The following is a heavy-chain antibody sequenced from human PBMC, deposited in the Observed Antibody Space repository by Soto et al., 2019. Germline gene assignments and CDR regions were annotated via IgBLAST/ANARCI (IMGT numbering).Heavy chain of an antibody. D-gene: IGHD6-6*01. CDR1: GFTFSSYA. Sequence: GSLRLSCAASGFTFSSYAMSWVRQAPGKGLEWVSAISGSGGSTYYADSVKGRFTISRDNSKNTLYLQMNSLRAEDTAVYYCAIDRAARQPNDAFDSWGQGTMDTGSS. CDR2: ISGSGGST. CDR3: AIDRAARQPNDAFDS. J-gene: IGHJ3*02. V-gene: IGHV3-23*01.